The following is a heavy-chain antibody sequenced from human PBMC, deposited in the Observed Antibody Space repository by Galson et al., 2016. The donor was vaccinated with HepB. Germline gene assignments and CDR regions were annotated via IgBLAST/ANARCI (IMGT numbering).Heavy chain of an antibody. Sequence: SLRLSCAVSGFILTNYWMTWVHQAPGKGLEWVAIIKEDGSEKYYVGSVEGRFTISRDNPKNSVYLQMTSLRAEDTALYYCARVFGADYGGIWYSDLWGRGTLVTVSS. J-gene: IGHJ2*01. CDR1: GFILTNYW. CDR2: IKEDGSEK. D-gene: IGHD4-23*01. CDR3: ARVFGADYGGIWYSDL. V-gene: IGHV3-7*04.